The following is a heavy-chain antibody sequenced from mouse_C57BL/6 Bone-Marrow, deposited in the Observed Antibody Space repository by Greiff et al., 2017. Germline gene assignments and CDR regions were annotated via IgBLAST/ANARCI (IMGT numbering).Heavy chain of an antibody. CDR1: GYTFTSYW. CDR2: IDPSDSYT. D-gene: IGHD1-1*02. V-gene: IGHV1-59*01. Sequence: QVQLQQPGAELVRPGTSVTLSCKASGYTFTSYWMHWVKQRPGQGLEWIGVIDPSDSYTNYNQKFKGKATLTVDTSSSTAYMQLSSLTSEDSAVYYCASPDYGGLDYWGQGTTVTVSA. CDR3: ASPDYGGLDY. J-gene: IGHJ2*01.